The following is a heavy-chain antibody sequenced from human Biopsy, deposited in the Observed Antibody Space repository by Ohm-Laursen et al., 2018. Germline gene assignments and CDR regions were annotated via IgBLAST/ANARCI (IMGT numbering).Heavy chain of an antibody. Sequence: GASVKVSCKVSGYSLTELSMHWVRQAPGQGLEWMGGFAPENGRKVYSQKFQGRVTMTEDTSTSTAYMEVWRLRSDDTAVYYCAADINVWNVNYWGQGTQVIVSS. CDR2: FAPENGRK. V-gene: IGHV1-24*01. CDR3: AADINVWNVNY. CDR1: GYSLTELS. D-gene: IGHD1-1*01. J-gene: IGHJ4*02.